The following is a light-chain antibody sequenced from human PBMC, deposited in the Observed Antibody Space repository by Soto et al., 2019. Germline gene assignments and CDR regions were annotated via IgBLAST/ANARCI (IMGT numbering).Light chain of an antibody. CDR3: QVYGPSPPLT. CDR2: GVY. J-gene: IGKJ5*01. Sequence: ENVFTHSPGTLCSSQGEIPTFSCTASQSVSSRYLAWYQHKPGQAPRLLMYGVYSRATGIPDRFTGSGSGADFTLTISRLEPQDFAVSYCQVYGPSPPLTCGKGTRLELK. CDR1: QSVSSRY. V-gene: IGKV3-20*01.